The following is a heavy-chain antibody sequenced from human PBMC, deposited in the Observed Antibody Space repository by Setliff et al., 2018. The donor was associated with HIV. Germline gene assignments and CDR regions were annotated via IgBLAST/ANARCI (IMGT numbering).Heavy chain of an antibody. CDR3: TRHAGREYQLPHTDYYYMDV. V-gene: IGHV4-39*01. Sequence: KASETLSLTCTVSGGSISSSRYYWGWIRQPPGKGLEWIASIYFSGNTRYNPSLKSRVTISVDTSKNQFSLKLTSVTAADTAVYYCTRHAGREYQLPHTDYYYMDVWGKGATVTVSS. CDR1: GGSISSSRYY. J-gene: IGHJ6*03. D-gene: IGHD2-2*01. CDR2: IYFSGNT.